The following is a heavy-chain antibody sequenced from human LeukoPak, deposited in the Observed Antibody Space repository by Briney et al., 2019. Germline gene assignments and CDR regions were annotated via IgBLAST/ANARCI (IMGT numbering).Heavy chain of an antibody. Sequence: GGSLRLSCAASGFTFSSYAMSWVRQAPGKGLEWVSAISGSGGSTYYADSVKGRFTISRDNSKNTLYPQMNSLRAEDTAVYYCAKVPTVTTVYYFDYWGQGTLVTVSS. CDR1: GFTFSSYA. J-gene: IGHJ4*02. V-gene: IGHV3-23*01. CDR3: AKVPTVTTVYYFDY. D-gene: IGHD4-17*01. CDR2: ISGSGGST.